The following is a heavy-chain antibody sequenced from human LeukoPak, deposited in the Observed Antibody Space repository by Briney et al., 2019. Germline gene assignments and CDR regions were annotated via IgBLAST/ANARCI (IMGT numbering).Heavy chain of an antibody. V-gene: IGHV3-30-3*01. Sequence: PGRSLRLSCAASGFTFSSYAMHWVRQAPGKGLEWVAVISYDGSNKYYADSVKGRFTISRDNSKNTLYLQMNSLRAEDTAVYYCAKGVGRSGTMIVVVMAFDIWGQGTMVTVSS. J-gene: IGHJ3*02. D-gene: IGHD3-22*01. CDR2: ISYDGSNK. CDR1: GFTFSSYA. CDR3: AKGVGRSGTMIVVVMAFDI.